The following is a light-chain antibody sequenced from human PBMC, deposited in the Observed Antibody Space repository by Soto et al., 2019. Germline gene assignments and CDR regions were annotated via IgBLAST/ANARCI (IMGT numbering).Light chain of an antibody. CDR3: GTWDSSLSAHA. CDR1: SSNIGNNY. V-gene: IGLV1-51*02. Sequence: QSALTQPPSVSAAPGQKVTISCSGSSSNIGNNYVSWYQQLPGTAPKLLIYENNKRPSGIPDRFSGSKSGTSATLGITGLQTGDEADYYCGTWDSSLSAHAFGTGTKVTVL. CDR2: ENN. J-gene: IGLJ1*01.